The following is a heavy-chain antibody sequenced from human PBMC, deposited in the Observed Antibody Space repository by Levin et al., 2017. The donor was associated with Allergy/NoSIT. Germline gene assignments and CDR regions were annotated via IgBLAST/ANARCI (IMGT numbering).Heavy chain of an antibody. Sequence: PGGSLRLSCAASGFTFSSYWMHWVRQAPGKGLVWVSRINSDGSSTSYADSVKGRFTISRDNAKNTLYLQMNSLRAEDTAVYYCARDGADFWSGYELDYWGQGTLVTVSS. CDR2: INSDGSST. CDR1: GFTFSSYW. J-gene: IGHJ4*02. V-gene: IGHV3-74*01. CDR3: ARDGADFWSGYELDY. D-gene: IGHD3-3*01.